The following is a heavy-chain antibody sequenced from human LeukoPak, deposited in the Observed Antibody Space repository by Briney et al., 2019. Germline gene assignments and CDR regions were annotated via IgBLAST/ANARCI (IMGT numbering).Heavy chain of an antibody. D-gene: IGHD6-13*01. J-gene: IGHJ6*02. CDR3: ARSGAGGIAATYGMDV. CDR2: INPSGGST. V-gene: IGHV1-46*01. CDR1: GYTFTGYY. Sequence: ASVKVSCKASGYTFTGYYMHWVRQAPGQGLEWMGIINPSGGSTSYAQKFQGRVTMTRDTSTSTVYMELSSLRSEDTAVYYCARSGAGGIAATYGMDVWGQGTTVTVSS.